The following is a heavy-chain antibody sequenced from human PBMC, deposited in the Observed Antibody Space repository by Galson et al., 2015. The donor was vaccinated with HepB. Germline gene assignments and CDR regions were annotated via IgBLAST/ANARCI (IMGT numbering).Heavy chain of an antibody. CDR2: ISYDGSNK. Sequence: SLRLSCAASGFTFSSYGMHWVRQAPGKGLEWVAVISYDGSNKYYADSVKGRFTISRDNSKNTLYLQMNSLRAEDTAVYYCAKDLAPYCGGDCSAGAFDIWGQGTMVTVSS. V-gene: IGHV3-30*18. J-gene: IGHJ3*02. CDR1: GFTFSSYG. D-gene: IGHD2-21*02. CDR3: AKDLAPYCGGDCSAGAFDI.